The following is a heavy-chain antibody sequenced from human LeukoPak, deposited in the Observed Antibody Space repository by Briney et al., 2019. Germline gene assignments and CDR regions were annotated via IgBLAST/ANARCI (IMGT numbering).Heavy chain of an antibody. V-gene: IGHV3-23*01. CDR3: ARDSDVHCSGGSCTNFDY. J-gene: IGHJ4*02. Sequence: GSLRLSCAASGFTFSSYAMSWVRQAPGKGLEWVSAISGSGGSTYYADSVKGRFTISRDNSKNTLYLQMNSLRAEDTAVYYCARDSDVHCSGGSCTNFDYWGQGTLVTVSS. CDR1: GFTFSSYA. D-gene: IGHD2-15*01. CDR2: ISGSGGST.